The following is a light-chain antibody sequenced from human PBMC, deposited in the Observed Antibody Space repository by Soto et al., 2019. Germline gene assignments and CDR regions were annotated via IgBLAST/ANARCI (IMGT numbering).Light chain of an antibody. V-gene: IGKV3-20*01. CDR2: GAS. CDR1: QSVSSSY. CDR3: QQFGSSSWT. Sequence: TLSCRASQSVSSSYLAWYQQKPGQAPRILIYGASSRATGIPDRFSGCGCGTDFTLIVSRLGPVDFAVYYCQQFGSSSWTFGQGTKVDIK. J-gene: IGKJ1*01.